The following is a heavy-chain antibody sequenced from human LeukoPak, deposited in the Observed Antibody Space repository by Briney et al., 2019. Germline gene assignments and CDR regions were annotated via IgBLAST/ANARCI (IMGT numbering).Heavy chain of an antibody. CDR3: ARDLGSGPSGIFDY. CDR2: IYYSGST. J-gene: IGHJ4*02. CDR1: GGSISSSSYY. Sequence: PSETLSLTCTVSGGSISSSSYYWGWIRQPPGKGLEWIGSIYYSGSTNYNPSLKSRVTISVDTSKNQFSLKLSSVTAADTAVYYCARDLGSGPSGIFDYWGQGTLVTVSS. V-gene: IGHV4-39*07. D-gene: IGHD6-19*01.